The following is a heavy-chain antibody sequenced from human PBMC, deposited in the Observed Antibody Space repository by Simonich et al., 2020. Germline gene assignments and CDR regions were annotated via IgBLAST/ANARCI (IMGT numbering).Heavy chain of an antibody. CDR1: GYTFTGYY. V-gene: IGHV1-2*02. Sequence: QVQLVQSGAEVKKPGASVKVSCKASGYTFTGYYMHWVRQAPGQGLEWMGWINPNRGCTNYAQKFQGRVTMPRDTSISTAYMELSRLRSDDTAVYYCARSHIAAAGTGYFQHWGQGTLVTVSS. D-gene: IGHD6-13*01. CDR2: INPNRGCT. J-gene: IGHJ1*01. CDR3: ARSHIAAAGTGYFQH.